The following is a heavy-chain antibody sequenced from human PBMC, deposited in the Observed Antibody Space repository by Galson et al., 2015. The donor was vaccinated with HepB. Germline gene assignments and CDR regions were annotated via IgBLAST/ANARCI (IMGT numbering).Heavy chain of an antibody. V-gene: IGHV4-31*11. D-gene: IGHD2-2*01. Sequence: TLSLTCAVSGASITSGGYHWTWIRHHPGKGLEWIGFIFYSGTTYYNPSLKSRVTMSVDTSKNQFSLRLSSVTAADTAVYYCARERTDCTSTSCYRAFDYWGQGTLVTVSS. CDR1: GASITSGGYH. J-gene: IGHJ4*02. CDR3: ARERTDCTSTSCYRAFDY. CDR2: IFYSGTT.